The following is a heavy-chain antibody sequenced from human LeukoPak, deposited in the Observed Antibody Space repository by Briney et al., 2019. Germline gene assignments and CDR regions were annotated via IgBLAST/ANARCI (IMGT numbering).Heavy chain of an antibody. D-gene: IGHD6-6*01. CDR3: ARGSADSSSCDY. V-gene: IGHV4-34*01. Sequence: SETLSLTCAVYGGSFSGYYWSWIRQPPGKGLEWIGEINHSGSTNYNPSLRSRVTISVDTSKNQFSLKLSSVTAADTAVCYCARGSADSSSCDYWGQGTLVTVSS. CDR1: GGSFSGYY. CDR2: INHSGST. J-gene: IGHJ4*02.